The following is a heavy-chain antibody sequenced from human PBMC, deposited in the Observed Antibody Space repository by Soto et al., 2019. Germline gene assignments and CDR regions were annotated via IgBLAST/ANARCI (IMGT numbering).Heavy chain of an antibody. CDR3: ARHKGAPQKYYDFWSGRTEPKESNWFEP. CDR1: GYSFACYW. J-gene: IGHJ5*02. CDR2: IYPGDSDT. V-gene: IGHV5-51*01. D-gene: IGHD3-3*01. Sequence: PGESLKISCKGSGYSFACYWIGWVRQMPGKSLEWMGIIYPGDSDTRYSPSFQGQVTISADKSISTAYLQWSSLKASDTAMYYCARHKGAPQKYYDFWSGRTEPKESNWFEPWGQGTLVTVSS.